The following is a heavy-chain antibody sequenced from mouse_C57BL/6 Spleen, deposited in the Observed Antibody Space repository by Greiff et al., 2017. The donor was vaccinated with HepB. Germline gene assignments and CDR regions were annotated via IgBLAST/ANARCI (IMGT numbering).Heavy chain of an antibody. Sequence: VQLKESGPELVKPGASVKISCKASGYSFTDYNMNWVKQSNGKSLEWIGVINPNYGTTSYNQKFKGKATLTVDQSSSTAYMQLNSLTSEDSAVYYCARRPAVVATRYFDVWGTGTTVTVSS. CDR3: ARRPAVVATRYFDV. J-gene: IGHJ1*03. CDR1: GYSFTDYN. D-gene: IGHD1-1*01. CDR2: INPNYGTT. V-gene: IGHV1-39*01.